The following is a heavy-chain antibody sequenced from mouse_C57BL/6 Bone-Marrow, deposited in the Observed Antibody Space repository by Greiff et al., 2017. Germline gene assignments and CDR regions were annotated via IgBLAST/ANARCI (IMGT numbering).Heavy chain of an antibody. D-gene: IGHD1-3*01. Sequence: QVQLQQSGAELARPGASVKLSCTASGYTFTSYAISWVKQRTGQGLEWIGEIYPRSGNNYSNETFTGKATLTADNASSRAYIELRSLTSEDDAVYFCARGGKDYFDDWGQGTTLTVSS. J-gene: IGHJ2*01. CDR2: IYPRSGNN. CDR3: ARGGKDYFDD. V-gene: IGHV1-81*01. CDR1: GYTFTSYA.